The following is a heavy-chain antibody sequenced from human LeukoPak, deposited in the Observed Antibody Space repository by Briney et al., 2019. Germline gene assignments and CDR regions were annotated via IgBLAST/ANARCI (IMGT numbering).Heavy chain of an antibody. D-gene: IGHD5-24*01. CDR2: INDSGST. J-gene: IGHJ4*02. Sequence: PSETLSLTCAVYGGSFSGYYWTWIRQPPGKGLEWIGEINDSGSTNYNPSLKSRLIISVDTSKNQFSLKLTSVTAADTAVYYCARGRRWRGQGSLVTVSS. CDR1: GGSFSGYY. CDR3: ARGRRW. V-gene: IGHV4-34*01.